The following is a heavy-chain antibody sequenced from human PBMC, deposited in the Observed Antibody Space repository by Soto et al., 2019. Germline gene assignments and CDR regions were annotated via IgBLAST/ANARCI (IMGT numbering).Heavy chain of an antibody. V-gene: IGHV4-4*07. CDR2: LYANENT. CDR1: TASVNIYY. Sequence: LSESLSLTCTVSTASVNIYYWSWIRQPAGKGLEWIGRLYANENTDYNPSLRSRVTISVDTKRQFSLKLSSVTAADTAVYYCARDHPNWYFDLWGRGTPVTVSS. CDR3: ARDHPNWYFDL. J-gene: IGHJ2*01.